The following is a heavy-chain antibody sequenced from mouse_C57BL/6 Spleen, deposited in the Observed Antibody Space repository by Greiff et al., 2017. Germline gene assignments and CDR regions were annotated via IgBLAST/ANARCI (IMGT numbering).Heavy chain of an antibody. V-gene: IGHV1-82*01. Sequence: QVQLQQSGPELVKPGASVKISCKASGYAFSSSWMNWVKQRPGKGLEWIGRIYPGDGDTNYNGKFKGKATLTADKSSSTAYMQLSSLTSEDSAVYFCARTDGYYVAYWGQGTLVTVSA. J-gene: IGHJ3*01. D-gene: IGHD2-3*01. CDR2: IYPGDGDT. CDR1: GYAFSSSW. CDR3: ARTDGYYVAY.